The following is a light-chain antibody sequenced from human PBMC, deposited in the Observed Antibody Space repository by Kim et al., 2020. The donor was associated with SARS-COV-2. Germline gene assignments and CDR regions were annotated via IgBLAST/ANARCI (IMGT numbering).Light chain of an antibody. V-gene: IGKV1-12*01. CDR2: AAS. CDR3: QQANSFPPWT. J-gene: IGKJ1*01. Sequence: IQMTQSPSSVSASVGDRVTFTCRASQDISTWLAWYQQKPGQAPKLLIYAASSLQSGVPSRFSGSGSGTDFTLTIARLQPADSATYYCQQANSFPPWTFGQGTKVDIK. CDR1: QDISTW.